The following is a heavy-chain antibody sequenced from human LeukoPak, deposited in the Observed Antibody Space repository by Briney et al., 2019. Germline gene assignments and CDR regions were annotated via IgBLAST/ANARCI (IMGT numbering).Heavy chain of an antibody. V-gene: IGHV1-69*13. CDR1: GGTFSSYA. CDR3: ARVSVYDSSGYWNNYYYGMDV. CDR2: ITPIFGTA. J-gene: IGHJ6*02. D-gene: IGHD3-22*01. Sequence: SVEVSCKASGGTFSSYAISWVRQAPGQGLEWMGGITPIFGTANYAQKFQGRVTITADESTSTAYMELSSLRSEDTAVYYCARVSVYDSSGYWNNYYYGMDVWGQGTTVTVSS.